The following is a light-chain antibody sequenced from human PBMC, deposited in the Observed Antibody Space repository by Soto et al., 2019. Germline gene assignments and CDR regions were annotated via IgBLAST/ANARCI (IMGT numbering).Light chain of an antibody. CDR2: ELS. CDR1: NSDVGGYNY. CDR3: SSYAGSNNFVV. Sequence: QSALTQPPSASGSPGQSVTISCTGTNSDVGGYNYVSWYQQHPGKAPKLMICELSKRPSGVPDRFSGSKSGNTASLTVSGLQAEDEADYYCSSYAGSNNFVVFGGGTQLTVL. V-gene: IGLV2-8*01. J-gene: IGLJ2*01.